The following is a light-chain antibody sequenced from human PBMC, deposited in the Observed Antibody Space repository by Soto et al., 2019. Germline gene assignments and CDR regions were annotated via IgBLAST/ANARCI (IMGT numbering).Light chain of an antibody. CDR2: RND. CDR3: SAWDDSLSGRV. CDR1: TSNIGTNT. V-gene: IGLV1-47*01. J-gene: IGLJ3*02. Sequence: QAVVTQPPSASGTPGQRVTISCSGSTSNIGTNTVNWFQHLPGSAPKLLIYRNDQRPSGVPDRFSGSRSGTSASLAISGLRSEDEADYYCSAWDDSLSGRVFGGGTKLTVL.